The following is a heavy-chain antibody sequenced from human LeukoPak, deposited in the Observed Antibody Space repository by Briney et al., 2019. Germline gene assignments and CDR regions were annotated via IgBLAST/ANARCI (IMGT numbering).Heavy chain of an antibody. V-gene: IGHV1-18*01. CDR1: GYTFTSYG. CDR2: ISAYNGNT. D-gene: IGHD3-22*01. CDR3: AANLDYDSSLDY. Sequence: ASVKVSCKASGYTFTSYGISWVRQAPGQGIEWMGWISAYNGNTNYAQKLQGRVTMTTDTSTSTAYMELRSLRSDDTAVYYWAANLDYDSSLDYWGQGTLVTVSS. J-gene: IGHJ4*02.